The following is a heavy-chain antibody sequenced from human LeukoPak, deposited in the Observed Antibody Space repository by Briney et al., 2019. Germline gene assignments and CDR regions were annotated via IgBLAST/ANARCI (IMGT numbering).Heavy chain of an antibody. J-gene: IGHJ6*02. CDR1: GFTFSSYE. D-gene: IGHD2-2*02. CDR2: ISSSGSTI. CDR3: ARSSYCSSTSCYISRGYYYYYGMDV. V-gene: IGHV3-48*03. Sequence: GGSLRLSCAASGFTFSSYEMNWVRQAPGKGLEWVSYISSSGSTIYYADSVKGRFTISRDNAKNSLYLQMNSLRAEDTAVYYCARSSYCSSTSCYISRGYYYYYGMDVWGQGTTVTVSS.